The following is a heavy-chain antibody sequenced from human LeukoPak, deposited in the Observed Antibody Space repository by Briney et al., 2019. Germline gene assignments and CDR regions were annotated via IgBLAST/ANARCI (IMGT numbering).Heavy chain of an antibody. J-gene: IGHJ6*03. Sequence: GGSLRLSCAASGFTFSTYGIHWVRQAPGKGLEGVANIKQDGSEKYYVDSVKGRFTISRDNAKNSLYLQMNSLRAEDTAVYYCAREAVVVVAAYMDVWGKGTTVTVSS. CDR3: AREAVVVVAAYMDV. CDR2: IKQDGSEK. D-gene: IGHD2-15*01. V-gene: IGHV3-7*01. CDR1: GFTFSTYG.